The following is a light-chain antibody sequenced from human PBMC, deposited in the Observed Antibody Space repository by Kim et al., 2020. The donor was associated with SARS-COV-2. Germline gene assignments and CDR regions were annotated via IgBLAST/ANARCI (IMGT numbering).Light chain of an antibody. J-gene: IGLJ1*01. CDR1: SSDVGGYKF. V-gene: IGLV2-8*01. CDR2: EVS. CDR3: SSYAGRNNYV. Sequence: QSVTISCTGNSSDVGGYKFVSWYQQHPGKAPKLIIYEVSKRPSGVPDRFSGSKSGNTASLTVSGLQAEDEADYYCSSYAGRNNYVFGTGTKVTVL.